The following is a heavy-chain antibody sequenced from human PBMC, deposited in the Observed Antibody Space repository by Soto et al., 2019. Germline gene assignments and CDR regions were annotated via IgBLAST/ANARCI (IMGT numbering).Heavy chain of an antibody. Sequence: QVQLVESGGGVGQPGRSLRLSCAASGFTFSSYGMHWVRQAPGTGLEWVAVISYDGSDKYYADSVKGRFTISRDNSKNSLYLQMNSLRAEDTAVFYCAKEAVGPTPDYWGQGTLVTVSS. CDR1: GFTFSSYG. CDR2: ISYDGSDK. J-gene: IGHJ4*02. D-gene: IGHD1-26*01. V-gene: IGHV3-30*18. CDR3: AKEAVGPTPDY.